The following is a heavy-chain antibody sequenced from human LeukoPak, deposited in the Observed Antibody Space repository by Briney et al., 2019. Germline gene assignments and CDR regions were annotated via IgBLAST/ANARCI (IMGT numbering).Heavy chain of an antibody. Sequence: GGSLRLSCAASGFTFSSYAMRWVRQAPGKGLEWVAVISYDGSNKYYADSVKGRFTISRDNSKNTLYLQMNSLRAEDTAVYYCAREYQSEQQWLRTGGYFDYWGQGTLVTVSS. CDR2: ISYDGSNK. CDR3: AREYQSEQQWLRTGGYFDY. V-gene: IGHV3-30-3*01. J-gene: IGHJ4*02. CDR1: GFTFSSYA. D-gene: IGHD6-19*01.